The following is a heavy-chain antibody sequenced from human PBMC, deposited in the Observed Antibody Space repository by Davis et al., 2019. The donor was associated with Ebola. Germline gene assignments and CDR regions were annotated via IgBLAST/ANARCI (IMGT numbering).Heavy chain of an antibody. CDR1: GFTFSSYW. CDR2: IKQDGSGK. CDR3: VRPRVTIIAGNNFDY. Sequence: PGGSLRLSCAASGFTFSSYWMSWVRQAPGKGLEWVANIKQDGSGKYYVDSVKGRFTISRDNAKDSLYLQMNSLRAEDTAVYYCVRPRVTIIAGNNFDYWGQGTLVTVSS. D-gene: IGHD3-22*01. J-gene: IGHJ4*02. V-gene: IGHV3-7*03.